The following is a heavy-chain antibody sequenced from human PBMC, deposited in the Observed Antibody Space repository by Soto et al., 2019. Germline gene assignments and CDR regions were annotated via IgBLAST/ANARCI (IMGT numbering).Heavy chain of an antibody. J-gene: IGHJ4*02. CDR3: AKTNWGTVDY. CDR1: GFTFSNFW. D-gene: IGHD7-27*01. CDR2: LNQDGSDK. Sequence: EVQLVVSGGGLVQPGGSLRLSCAASGFTFSNFWMTWVRQAPGKGLEWVANLNQDGSDKYYVDSLKGRFTISRDNAKNSLYLQMNSLRAEDTAVYYCAKTNWGTVDYWGQGTLVTVSS. V-gene: IGHV3-7*01.